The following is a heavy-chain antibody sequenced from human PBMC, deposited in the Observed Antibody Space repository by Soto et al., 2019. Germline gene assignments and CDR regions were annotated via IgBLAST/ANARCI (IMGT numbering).Heavy chain of an antibody. V-gene: IGHV1-2*02. CDR2: INPNSGAT. CDR3: ARAVRGSSQEFDY. D-gene: IGHD1-26*01. CDR1: GFNFAGYF. Sequence: QVQLLQSGAEVKKPGASVKVSCKTSGFNFAGYFLHWVRQAPGQGLEWMGWINPNSGATKDAQKFQGRVTMTWDTSISTGYMELVSLRFDDTAVYYCARAVRGSSQEFDYCGQGTRVTVSS. J-gene: IGHJ4*02.